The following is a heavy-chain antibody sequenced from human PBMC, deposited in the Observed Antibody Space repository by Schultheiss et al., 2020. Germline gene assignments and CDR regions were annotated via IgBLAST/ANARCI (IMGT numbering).Heavy chain of an antibody. D-gene: IGHD3-3*01. Sequence: SQTLSLTCTVSGGSISSSSYYWGWIRQPPGKGLEWIGSIYYSGSTYYNPSLKSRVTISVDTSKNQFSLKLSSVTAADTAVYYCAREFGVVIRWFDPWGQGTLVTVSS. CDR2: IYYSGST. CDR3: AREFGVVIRWFDP. V-gene: IGHV4-39*02. CDR1: GGSISSSSYY. J-gene: IGHJ5*02.